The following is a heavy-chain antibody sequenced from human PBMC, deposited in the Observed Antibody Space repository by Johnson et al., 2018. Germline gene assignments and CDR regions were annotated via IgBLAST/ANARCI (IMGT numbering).Heavy chain of an antibody. J-gene: IGHJ1*01. D-gene: IGHD6-19*01. V-gene: IGHV3-30*04. CDR1: GFTFSSYA. CDR3: AKGDSGWSFQQ. Sequence: VQLVESGGGLVQPGGSLRLSCAASGFTFSSYAMHWVRQAPGKGLEWVAVISYDGSNKYYADSVKGRFTFSRDNPRNTLYLQMNSLRAEDTAVYYCAKGDSGWSFQQWGQGTLVTVSS. CDR2: ISYDGSNK.